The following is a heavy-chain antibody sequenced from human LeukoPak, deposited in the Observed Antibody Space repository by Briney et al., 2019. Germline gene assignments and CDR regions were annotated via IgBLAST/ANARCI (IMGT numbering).Heavy chain of an antibody. CDR3: AREDCSSTSCYCLN. V-gene: IGHV4-59*01. CDR2: IYYSGST. CDR1: GGSISSYY. D-gene: IGHD2-2*01. Sequence: SETLSLTCTLSGGSISSYYWSWIRQPPGKGLQWIGYIYYSGSTNYNPSLKSRVTISVDTSKNQFSPKLSSVTAADTAVYYCAREDCSSTSCYCLNWGQGTLVTVSS. J-gene: IGHJ4*02.